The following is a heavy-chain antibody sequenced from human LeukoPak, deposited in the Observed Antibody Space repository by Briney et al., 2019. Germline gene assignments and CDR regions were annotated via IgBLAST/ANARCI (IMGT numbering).Heavy chain of an antibody. J-gene: IGHJ5*02. V-gene: IGHV3-53*01. Sequence: GGSLRLSCAASGLTGSHNYVSWVRQAPGKGLEWVSAIHTSGDTCYADSVKGRFTISRGTSKNTLYLQINSLRVEDTAVYYCIVFGDSNHWGQGTLVTVSS. CDR3: IVFGDSNH. D-gene: IGHD4-17*01. CDR1: GLTGSHNY. CDR2: IHTSGDT.